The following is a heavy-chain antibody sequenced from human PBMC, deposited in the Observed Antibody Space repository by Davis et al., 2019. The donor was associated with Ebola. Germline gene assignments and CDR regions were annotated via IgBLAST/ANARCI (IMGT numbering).Heavy chain of an antibody. Sequence: SLRLSCAAFGFTFSSYALHWVRQAPGKGLEWVAVISYDGSNEYYADSVKGRFTISRDNSRNTLFLQMNSLRAEDTAVYYCARTYYYDDRGYRNAFDIWGQGTTVTVS. J-gene: IGHJ3*02. CDR1: GFTFSSYA. V-gene: IGHV3-30-3*01. CDR3: ARTYYYDDRGYRNAFDI. CDR2: ISYDGSNE. D-gene: IGHD3-22*01.